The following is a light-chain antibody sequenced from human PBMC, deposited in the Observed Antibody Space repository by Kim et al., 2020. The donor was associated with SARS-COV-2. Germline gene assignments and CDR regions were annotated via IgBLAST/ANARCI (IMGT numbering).Light chain of an antibody. Sequence: SYELTQPPSVSVSPGQTASITYSGDKLGDKYTCWYQQKPGQSPVLVIYQDSKRPSGIPERFSGSNSGNTATLTISGTQAMDEADYYCQAWDISGVFGGGTQLTVL. J-gene: IGLJ3*02. CDR2: QDS. CDR1: KLGDKY. V-gene: IGLV3-1*01. CDR3: QAWDISGV.